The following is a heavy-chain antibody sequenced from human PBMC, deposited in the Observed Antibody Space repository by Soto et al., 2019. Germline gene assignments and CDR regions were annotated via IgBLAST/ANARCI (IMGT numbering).Heavy chain of an antibody. CDR1: GFTFSSCS. V-gene: IGHV3-21*01. D-gene: IGHD1-1*01. Sequence: EVQLVESGGGLVKPGGSLRLSCAASGFTFSSCSMDWVRQAPGKGLEWVSSISSSSSYIYYADSVKGRFTMSRDNAKNSLYLQMNSLSVEDTAVYYCARGVGTSSDAFDLWGQGTMVTVSS. CDR3: ARGVGTSSDAFDL. CDR2: ISSSSSYI. J-gene: IGHJ3*01.